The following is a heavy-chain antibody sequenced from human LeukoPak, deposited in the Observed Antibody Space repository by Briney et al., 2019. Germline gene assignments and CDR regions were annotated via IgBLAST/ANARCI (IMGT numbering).Heavy chain of an antibody. CDR3: ARGGGYGSSWSY. D-gene: IGHD6-13*01. J-gene: IGHJ4*02. CDR2: ISWSSGII. V-gene: IGHV3-9*01. CDR1: GFIFDDHG. Sequence: GRSLRLSCAASGFIFDDHGMHWVRQAPGKGLEWVSGISWSSGIIGYADSVKGRFTISRDNAKNSLDLQMESLRAEDTAVYYCARGGGYGSSWSYWGQGTLVTVSS.